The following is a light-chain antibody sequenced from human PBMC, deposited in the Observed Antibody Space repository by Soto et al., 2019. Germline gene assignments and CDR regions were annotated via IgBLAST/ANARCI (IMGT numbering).Light chain of an antibody. CDR2: LGS. CDR1: QSLLHSNGYNY. J-gene: IGKJ2*01. CDR3: MQALQTPYT. Sequence: DIVMTQSPLSMPVTHGEPASISCRYSQSLLHSNGYNYLDWYLQKPGQSPQLLIYLGSNRASGVPDRFSGSGSGTDFTLKISRVEAEDVGVYYCMQALQTPYTFGQGTKLEIK. V-gene: IGKV2-28*01.